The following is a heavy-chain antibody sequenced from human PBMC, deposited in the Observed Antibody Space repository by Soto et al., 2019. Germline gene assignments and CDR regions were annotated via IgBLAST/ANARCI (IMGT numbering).Heavy chain of an antibody. CDR2: INAGNGNT. Sequence: ASVKFSCKASGYTFTSYAMHWVRQAPGQRLEWMGWINAGNGNTKYSQKFQGRVTITRDTSASTAYMELSSLRSEDTAVYYCARFPYDFWSGIGIDYWGQGTPVTVSS. D-gene: IGHD3-3*01. V-gene: IGHV1-3*01. CDR1: GYTFTSYA. J-gene: IGHJ4*02. CDR3: ARFPYDFWSGIGIDY.